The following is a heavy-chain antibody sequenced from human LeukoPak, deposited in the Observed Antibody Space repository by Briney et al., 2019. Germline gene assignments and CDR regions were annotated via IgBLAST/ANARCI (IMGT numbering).Heavy chain of an antibody. CDR3: ARGRPHGNDY. J-gene: IGHJ4*02. V-gene: IGHV3-74*01. CDR1: GFTFSDYY. D-gene: IGHD4-23*01. CDR2: IASDGSST. Sequence: GGSLRLSCAASGFTFSDYYMSWIRQAPGKGLVWVSRIASDGSSTTYADSVKGRFSISRDNAKNTLYLQMNSLRVEDTAVYYCARGRPHGNDYWGQGTLVTVSS.